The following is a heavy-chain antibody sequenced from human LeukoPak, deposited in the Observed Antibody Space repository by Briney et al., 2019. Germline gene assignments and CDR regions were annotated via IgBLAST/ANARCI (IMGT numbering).Heavy chain of an antibody. J-gene: IGHJ4*02. D-gene: IGHD6-19*01. CDR2: IGYTGDST. V-gene: IGHV3-23*01. CDR1: GFTFSSYA. Sequence: PGGSLRLSCAASGFTFSSYAMNWVRQAPGKGLEWVSGIGYTGDSTFYADSVKGRFTVSRDNSRNTLHLEMNSLRAEDTAVYYCAKVRDTSGWYHFDNWGRGTLVTVSS. CDR3: AKVRDTSGWYHFDN.